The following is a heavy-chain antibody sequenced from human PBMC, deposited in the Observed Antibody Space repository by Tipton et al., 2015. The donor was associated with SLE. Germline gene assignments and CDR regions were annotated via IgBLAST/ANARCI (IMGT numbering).Heavy chain of an antibody. V-gene: IGHV4-34*01. CDR3: AAERSSSWSYFDY. CDR1: GGSFSGYY. CDR2: INHSGST. Sequence: LRLSCAVYGGSFSGYYWSWIRQPPGKGLEWIGEINHSGSTNYNPSLKSRVTISVDTSKNQFSLKLSSVTAADTAVYYCAAERSSSWSYFDYWGQGTLVTVSS. D-gene: IGHD6-13*01. J-gene: IGHJ4*02.